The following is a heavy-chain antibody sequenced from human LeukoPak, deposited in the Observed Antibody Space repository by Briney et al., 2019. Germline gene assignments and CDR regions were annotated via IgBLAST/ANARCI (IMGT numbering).Heavy chain of an antibody. CDR1: GGSISSYY. CDR3: ARHQQLVRYYYYYCMDV. V-gene: IGHV4-59*08. J-gene: IGHJ6*02. D-gene: IGHD6-13*01. Sequence: SETLSLTCTVSGGSISSYYWSWIRQPPGKGLEWIGYIYYSGSTNYNPSLKSRVTISVDTSKNQFSLKLSSVTAADTAVYYCARHQQLVRYYYYYCMDVWGQGTTVTVSS. CDR2: IYYSGST.